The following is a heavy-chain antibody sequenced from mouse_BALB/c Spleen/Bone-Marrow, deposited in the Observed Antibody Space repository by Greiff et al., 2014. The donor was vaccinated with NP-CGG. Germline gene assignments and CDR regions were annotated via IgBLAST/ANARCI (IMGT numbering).Heavy chain of an antibody. Sequence: QVQLKESGPELVKPGASVRISCKASGYTFKSYYIHWVKQRPEQGLEWIGWIYPGNVNTKYNEKFKGKATLTADKSSSTAYMQLSSLNSEDSAFYFCARDTMDYWGQGTSVTVSS. CDR3: ARDTMDY. J-gene: IGHJ4*01. CDR1: GYTFKSYY. CDR2: IYPGNVNT. V-gene: IGHV1S56*01.